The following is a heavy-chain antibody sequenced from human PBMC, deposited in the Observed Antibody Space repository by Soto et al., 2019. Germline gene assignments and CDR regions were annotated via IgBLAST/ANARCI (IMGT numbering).Heavy chain of an antibody. V-gene: IGHV1-2*02. Sequence: ASVKVSCKASGYTFSDYYIHWVRQAPGQGLEWMGWINPNSGGTKYAPKFQGGVTMTRDTSITTAYMELSRLRSGDTAVYYCAREPATAKPEGVDFWGQGTLVTVFS. CDR3: AREPATAKPEGVDF. CDR1: GYTFSDYY. CDR2: INPNSGGT. J-gene: IGHJ4*02. D-gene: IGHD1-1*01.